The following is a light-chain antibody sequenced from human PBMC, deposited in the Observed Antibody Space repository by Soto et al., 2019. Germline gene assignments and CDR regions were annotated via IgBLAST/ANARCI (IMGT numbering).Light chain of an antibody. CDR3: CSYADSSTYV. J-gene: IGLJ1*01. V-gene: IGLV2-23*02. CDR2: GFS. CDR1: SSDVGSYNL. Sequence: QSVLSQPASVSGTPGHSITISCTGTSSDVGSYNLVSWYHQHPGKAPKRMFTGFSKRPSGVSNPFSGSKSGDTASLTISGLQAEDEDDYYCCSYADSSTYVFGTGTKVTVL.